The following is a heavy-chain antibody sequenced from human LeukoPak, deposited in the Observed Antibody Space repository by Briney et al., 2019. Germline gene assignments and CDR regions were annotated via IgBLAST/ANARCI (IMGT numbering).Heavy chain of an antibody. CDR1: GGSISSGSYY. Sequence: SQTLSLTCTVSGGSISSGSYYWSWIRQPAGKGLEWIGRIYTSGSTNYNPSLKSRVTISVDTSKNQFSLKLSSVTAADTAVYYCASTVIGGPKATIFGVVTPNWFDPWGQGTLVTVSS. D-gene: IGHD3-3*01. J-gene: IGHJ5*02. CDR2: IYTSGST. CDR3: ASTVIGGPKATIFGVVTPNWFDP. V-gene: IGHV4-61*02.